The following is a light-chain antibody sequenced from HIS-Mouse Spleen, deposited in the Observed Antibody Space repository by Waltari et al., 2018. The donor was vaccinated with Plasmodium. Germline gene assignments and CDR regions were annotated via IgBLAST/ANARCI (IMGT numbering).Light chain of an antibody. CDR2: GAS. V-gene: IGKV3-15*01. CDR1: QSVSSN. Sequence: EIVMTQSPATLSVSPGERATLSCRASQSVSSNLAWYQQKPGQAPRLLIYGASTRATGIPARFSGSGSVTEFTLTISSLQSEDFAVYYCQKYNNWSFTFGPGTKVDIK. CDR3: QKYNNWSFT. J-gene: IGKJ3*01.